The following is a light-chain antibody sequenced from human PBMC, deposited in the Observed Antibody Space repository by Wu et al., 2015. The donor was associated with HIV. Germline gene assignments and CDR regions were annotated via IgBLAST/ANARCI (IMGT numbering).Light chain of an antibody. J-gene: IGKJ3*01. V-gene: IGKV1-9*01. CDR3: QQDSSYPLT. CDR1: QDINNY. Sequence: DIQLTQSPSFLSASVGDGVAITCRASQDINNYLVWYQQKPGKAPKLLIYAASSLQIGVPSRFSGSGSGTEFTLTINSLQPDDFAIYYCQQDSSYPLTFGPGTKVDIK. CDR2: AAS.